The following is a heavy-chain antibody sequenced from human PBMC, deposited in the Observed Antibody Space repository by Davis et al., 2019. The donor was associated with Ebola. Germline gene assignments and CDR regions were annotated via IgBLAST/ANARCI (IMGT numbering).Heavy chain of an antibody. CDR3: ARVRWQVGSGYYFDY. V-gene: IGHV3-7*03. CDR1: GFTFSSYW. D-gene: IGHD6-19*01. Sequence: GGSLRLSCAASGFTFSSYWMSXXXXXXXXGMEWVANIKQDGSEKYYVDSVKGRFTISRDNAKNSLYLQMNSLRAEDTAVYYCARVRWQVGSGYYFDYWGQGTLVTVSS. CDR2: IKQDGSEK. J-gene: IGHJ4*02.